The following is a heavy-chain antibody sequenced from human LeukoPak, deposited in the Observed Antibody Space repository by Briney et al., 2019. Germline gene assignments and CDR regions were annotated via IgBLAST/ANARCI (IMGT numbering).Heavy chain of an antibody. CDR3: ARGRIAAAGNTPFDP. Sequence: GGSLRLSCAASGFTFSSYWMSWVRQAPGKGLEWVGNIKQDGSEKYYVDSVKGRFTISRDNAKNSLYLQVNSLRAEDTAVYYCARGRIAAAGNTPFDPWGQGTLVTVSS. CDR1: GFTFSSYW. CDR2: IKQDGSEK. J-gene: IGHJ5*02. V-gene: IGHV3-7*03. D-gene: IGHD6-13*01.